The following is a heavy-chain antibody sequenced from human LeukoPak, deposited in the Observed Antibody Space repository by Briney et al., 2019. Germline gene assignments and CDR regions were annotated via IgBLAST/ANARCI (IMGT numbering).Heavy chain of an antibody. D-gene: IGHD3-9*01. CDR3: ARGDLLTGYYRAYYFDY. CDR2: IIPIFGTA. V-gene: IGHV1-69*13. CDR1: GGTFSSYA. Sequence: GASVNVSCKASGGTFSSYAISWVRQAPGRGLEWMGGIIPIFGTANYVQKFQGRVTITADESTSTAYMELSSLRSEDTAVYYCARGDLLTGYYRAYYFDYWGQGTLVTVSS. J-gene: IGHJ4*02.